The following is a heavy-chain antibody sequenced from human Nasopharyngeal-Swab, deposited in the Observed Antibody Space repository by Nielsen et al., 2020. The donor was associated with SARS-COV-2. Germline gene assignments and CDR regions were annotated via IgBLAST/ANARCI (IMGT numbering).Heavy chain of an antibody. CDR2: IYSGGST. D-gene: IGHD5-12*01. CDR3: ARESGYGSYWYFDL. J-gene: IGHJ2*01. CDR1: GFTVSSNY. V-gene: IGHV3-66*01. Sequence: GGSLRLSCAASGFTVSSNYMSWVRQAPGKGLEWVSVIYSGGSTYYADSVKGRFTISRDNSKNTLYLQMNSLRAEDTAVYYCARESGYGSYWYFDLWGRGTLVTVSS.